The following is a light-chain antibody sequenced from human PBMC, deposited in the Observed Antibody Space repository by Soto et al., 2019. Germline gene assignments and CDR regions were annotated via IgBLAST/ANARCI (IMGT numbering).Light chain of an antibody. J-gene: IGLJ2*01. CDR2: DVS. V-gene: IGLV2-11*01. CDR3: YSYAGSYTFEVV. Sequence: QSALTPPRSLSGSPGQSVTISCTRTSSDVGGYNYVSWYQQHPGKAPKLMIYDVSKRPSGVPDRFSGSKSGNTASLTISWLKAEDEAEYDCYSYAGSYTFEVVFGGGTKLTVL. CDR1: SSDVGGYNY.